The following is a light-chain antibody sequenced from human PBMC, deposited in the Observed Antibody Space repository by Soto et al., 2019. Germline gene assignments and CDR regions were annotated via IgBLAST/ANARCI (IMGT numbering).Light chain of an antibody. CDR1: SGDVGGYNY. CDR3: SSYAGSNHVV. CDR2: EVS. J-gene: IGLJ2*01. Sequence: QSALTQPPSASGSPGPSVTISCTGTSGDVGGYNYVSWYQQYPGKAPKLMIYEVSERPSGVHDRFSGSKSANTASLTVSGLQAEDEADYYCSSYAGSNHVVFGGGTKLTVL. V-gene: IGLV2-8*01.